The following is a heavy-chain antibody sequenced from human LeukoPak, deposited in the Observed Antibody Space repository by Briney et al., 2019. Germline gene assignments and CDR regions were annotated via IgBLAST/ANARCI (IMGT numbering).Heavy chain of an antibody. CDR3: AKATGYLL. J-gene: IGHJ4*02. CDR1: GFTFSNNV. D-gene: IGHD1-14*01. CDR2: VSRSGGSI. V-gene: IGHV3-23*01. Sequence: GGSLRLSCAASGFTFSNNVMSWVRQAPGKGLEWVSSVSRSGGSIYYADSVKGRFTSSRDNSKNTLYLQMNSLRAEDTAVYYCAKATGYLLWGQGTLVTVSS.